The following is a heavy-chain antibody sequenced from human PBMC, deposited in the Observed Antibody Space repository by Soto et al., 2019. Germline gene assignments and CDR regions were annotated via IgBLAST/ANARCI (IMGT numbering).Heavy chain of an antibody. V-gene: IGHV3-53*01. CDR2: IYTGGST. CDR3: ARDQFDY. Sequence: WSLRLSCAASGFTVSSNYMSWVRQAPGKGLEWVSVIYTGGSTYYADSVTGRFTISRDNSKNTLYLQMSSLRAEDTAVYYCARDQFDYWGQGTLVTVSS. J-gene: IGHJ4*02. CDR1: GFTVSSNY.